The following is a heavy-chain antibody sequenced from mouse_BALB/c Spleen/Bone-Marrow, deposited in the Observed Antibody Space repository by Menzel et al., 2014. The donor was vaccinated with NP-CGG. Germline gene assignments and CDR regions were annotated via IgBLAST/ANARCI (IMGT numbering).Heavy chain of an antibody. Sequence: DVKLVESGGGLVKPGGSLKLSCAASGFAFSSYDMSWVRLTPEKRLEWVAYISSGGGSTYYPDTVKGRFTISRDNAKNTLYLQMSSLKSEDTAMYYCAREVLRDYFDYWGQGTTLTVSS. J-gene: IGHJ2*01. D-gene: IGHD1-1*01. CDR3: AREVLRDYFDY. CDR2: ISSGGGST. V-gene: IGHV5-12-1*01. CDR1: GFAFSSYD.